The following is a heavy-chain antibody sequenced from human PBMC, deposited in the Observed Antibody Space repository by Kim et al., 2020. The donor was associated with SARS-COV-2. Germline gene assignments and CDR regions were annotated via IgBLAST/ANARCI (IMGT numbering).Heavy chain of an antibody. D-gene: IGHD2-2*01. J-gene: IGHJ5*02. CDR2: IFHTGST. Sequence: SETLSLTCTVSGGSITTTGQYWAWIRQPPGRGLEWIGSIFHTGSTSYNSSLKTRVTITLDTSKNQFLLRLTSVTAADTAVYFCARDVENYAASSNWFDPWGQGALVTVSS. CDR1: GGSITTTGQY. CDR3: ARDVENYAASSNWFDP. V-gene: IGHV4-39*06.